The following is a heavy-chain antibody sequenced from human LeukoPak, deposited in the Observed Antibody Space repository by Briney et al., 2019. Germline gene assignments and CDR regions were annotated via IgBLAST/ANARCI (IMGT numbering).Heavy chain of an antibody. V-gene: IGHV1-18*01. J-gene: IGHJ6*03. CDR3: ARGTRGYSYGDYFHYMDV. CDR1: GSTSNSYC. CDR2: ISAYNGYT. D-gene: IGHD5-18*01. Sequence: ASVKVSCKASGSTSNSYCLTWVRQAPGQGLEWMGWISAYNGYTKYAQKVKGRVTMTTDTSTSTAYMELRSLRSDDTAVYYCARGTRGYSYGDYFHYMDVWGKGTTVTVSS.